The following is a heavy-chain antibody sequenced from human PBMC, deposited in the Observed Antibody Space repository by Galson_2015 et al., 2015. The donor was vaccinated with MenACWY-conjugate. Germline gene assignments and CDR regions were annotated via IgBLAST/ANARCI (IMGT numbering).Heavy chain of an antibody. V-gene: IGHV3-7*03. CDR2: TKEDGSEK. CDR1: GFTFSSYW. D-gene: IGHD1-26*01. J-gene: IGHJ6*02. CDR3: ARHILGAGYCIDV. Sequence: SLRLSCAASGFTFSSYWMTWVRQAPGKGLEWVANTKEDGSEKYYVDSVKGRFTISRDNAKNSLYLQMNSLRADDTAVYYCARHILGAGYCIDVWGQGTTVTVSS.